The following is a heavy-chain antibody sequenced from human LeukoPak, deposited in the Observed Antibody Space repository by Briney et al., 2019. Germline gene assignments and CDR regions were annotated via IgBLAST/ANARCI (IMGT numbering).Heavy chain of an antibody. J-gene: IGHJ4*02. CDR1: GYSFTSYW. D-gene: IGHD3-10*01. Sequence: GESLKISCKGSGYSFTSYWIGWVRQMPGKGLEWMGIIYPGDSDTRYSLSFQGQVTISADKSISTAYLQWSSLKASDAAMYYCARGLGRGNYYGSTDFDYWGQGTLVTVS. CDR2: IYPGDSDT. V-gene: IGHV5-51*01. CDR3: ARGLGRGNYYGSTDFDY.